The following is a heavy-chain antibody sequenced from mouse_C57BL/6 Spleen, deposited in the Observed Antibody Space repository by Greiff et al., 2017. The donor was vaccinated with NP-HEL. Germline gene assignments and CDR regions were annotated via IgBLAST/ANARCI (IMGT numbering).Heavy chain of an antibody. J-gene: IGHJ4*01. D-gene: IGHD3-3*01. CDR1: GFSLTSYG. V-gene: IGHV2-6*01. Sequence: VQLVESGPGLVAPSQSLSITCTVSGFSLTSYGVDWVRQSPGKGLEWLGVIWGVGSTNYNSALKSRLSISKDNSKSQVFLKMNSLQTDDTAMYYCARGDLSSAMDYWGQGTSVTVSS. CDR3: ARGDLSSAMDY. CDR2: IWGVGST.